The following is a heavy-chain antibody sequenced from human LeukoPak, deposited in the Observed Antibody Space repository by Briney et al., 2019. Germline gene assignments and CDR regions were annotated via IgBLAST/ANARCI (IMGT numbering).Heavy chain of an antibody. V-gene: IGHV3-48*04. Sequence: GGSLRLSCAASGFTFSSYGMSWVRQAPGKGLEWVSYISSSGSTIYYADSVKGRFTISRDNAKNSLYLQMNSLRAEDTAVYYCAKLYCSGGSCYSGYYYMDVWGKGTTVTISS. CDR3: AKLYCSGGSCYSGYYYMDV. CDR2: ISSSGSTI. D-gene: IGHD2-15*01. CDR1: GFTFSSYG. J-gene: IGHJ6*03.